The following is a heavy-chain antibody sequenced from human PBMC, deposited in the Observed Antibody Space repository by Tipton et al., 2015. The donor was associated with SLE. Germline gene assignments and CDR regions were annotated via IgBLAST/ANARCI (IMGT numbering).Heavy chain of an antibody. J-gene: IGHJ5*02. Sequence: TLSLTCTVSDASISTYFWSWIRQPPGKGLEWIGYIYYSGSTNYNPSLKSRVTMSVDTSKNQFSLILISVTAADTAVYYCARFLTTGQLDLWDQGALVTVSS. CDR3: ARFLTTGQLDL. CDR1: DASISTYF. D-gene: IGHD4-11*01. CDR2: IYYSGST. V-gene: IGHV4-59*12.